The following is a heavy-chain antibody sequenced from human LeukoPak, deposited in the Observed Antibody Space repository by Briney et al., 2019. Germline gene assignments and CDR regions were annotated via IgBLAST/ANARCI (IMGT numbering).Heavy chain of an antibody. Sequence: GGSLRLSCSASGFTFSDYDMSWVRQAPGKGLEWVSSISYLSSHVYYGDSVKGRFSISRDSAKNSLYLQMNSLGAEDTAIYYCGRAFPPRRTSSAGDLWGQGILVTVSS. CDR3: GRAFPPRRTSSAGDL. D-gene: IGHD3-16*01. J-gene: IGHJ4*02. CDR1: GFTFSDYD. V-gene: IGHV3-21*01. CDR2: ISYLSSHV.